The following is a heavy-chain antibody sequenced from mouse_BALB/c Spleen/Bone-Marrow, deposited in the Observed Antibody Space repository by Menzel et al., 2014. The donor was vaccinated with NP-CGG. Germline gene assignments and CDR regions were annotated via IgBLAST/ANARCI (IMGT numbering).Heavy chain of an antibody. CDR3: ALIYYGNYDYAMDY. Sequence: VQLQQSGAELVKPGASVKLSCKASGYTFTGYWMHWVKQRPGQGLEWIGEIDPSDSYTNYNQKFKGKATLTVGKSSSTAYMQLSSLTSEDSAVYYCALIYYGNYDYAMDYWGQGTSVTVSS. CDR1: GYTFTGYW. V-gene: IGHV1-69*02. J-gene: IGHJ4*01. D-gene: IGHD2-1*01. CDR2: IDPSDSYT.